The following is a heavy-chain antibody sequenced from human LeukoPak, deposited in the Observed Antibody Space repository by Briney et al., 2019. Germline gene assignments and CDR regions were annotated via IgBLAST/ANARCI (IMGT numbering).Heavy chain of an antibody. J-gene: IGHJ4*02. Sequence: QPGGSLRLSCAASGFTFSSYEMNWVRQAPGKGLEWVSYISSSGSTIYNADSVKGRFTISRDNAKNSLYLQMNSLRAEDTAVYYCAKGTIAPAGIDYWGQGTLVTVSS. CDR3: AKGTIAPAGIDY. V-gene: IGHV3-48*03. CDR2: ISSSGSTI. CDR1: GFTFSSYE. D-gene: IGHD6-13*01.